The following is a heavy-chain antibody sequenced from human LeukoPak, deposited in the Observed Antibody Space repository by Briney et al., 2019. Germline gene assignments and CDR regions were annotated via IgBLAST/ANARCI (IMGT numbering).Heavy chain of an antibody. CDR2: INQGGSDK. CDR3: TRDRSRAEDD. V-gene: IGHV3-7*01. J-gene: IGHJ4*02. Sequence: GGSLRLSCAASGFPFSGHWMSWVRQAPGKGLEWVANINQGGSDKYYVDSVKGRFTISRDNANNLLYLQMNSLRGEDTAVYYCTRDRSRAEDDWGQGTLVTVSS. CDR1: GFPFSGHW. D-gene: IGHD1-14*01.